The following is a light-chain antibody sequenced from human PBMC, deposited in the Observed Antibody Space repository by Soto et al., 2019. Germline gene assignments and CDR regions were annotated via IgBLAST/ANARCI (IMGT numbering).Light chain of an antibody. CDR3: QQYDNLPFT. CDR2: KAS. CDR1: QSIRSW. J-gene: IGKJ3*01. Sequence: DIQMTQSPSTLPASVGDRVTVTCRASQSIRSWLAWYQEKPGKAPKLLIYKASLLETGVPSRFSGSASGTEFTLTISSLQTDDFGTYYCQQYDNLPFTFGPGTKVDIK. V-gene: IGKV1-5*03.